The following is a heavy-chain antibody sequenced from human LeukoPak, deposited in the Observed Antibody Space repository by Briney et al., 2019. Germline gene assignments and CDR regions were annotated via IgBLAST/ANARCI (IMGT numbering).Heavy chain of an antibody. Sequence: VGSLRLSCAASGFTFSSHAMSWVRQAPGKGLEWVSRISGSGASTYYADSVKGRFTISRDNSKNTLYLQMNSLRAEDTAVYYCAKGVESSSLFDYWGQGTLVTVSS. CDR2: ISGSGAST. CDR1: GFTFSSHA. V-gene: IGHV3-23*01. D-gene: IGHD6-13*01. J-gene: IGHJ4*02. CDR3: AKGVESSSLFDY.